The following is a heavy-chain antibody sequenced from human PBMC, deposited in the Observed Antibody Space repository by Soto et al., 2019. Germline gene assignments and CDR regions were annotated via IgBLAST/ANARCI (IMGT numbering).Heavy chain of an antibody. CDR1: GGSISSGDYY. Sequence: SETLSLTCTVSGGSISSGDYYWSWIRQPPGKGLEWIGYIYYSGSTYYNPSLKSRVTISVDTSKNQFSLKLSSVTAADTAVYYCARATDTAMVLDYWGQGXLVTVSS. CDR2: IYYSGST. D-gene: IGHD5-18*01. J-gene: IGHJ4*02. V-gene: IGHV4-30-4*01. CDR3: ARATDTAMVLDY.